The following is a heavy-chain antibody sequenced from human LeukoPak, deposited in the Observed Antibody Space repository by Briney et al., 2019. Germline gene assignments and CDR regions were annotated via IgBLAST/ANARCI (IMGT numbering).Heavy chain of an antibody. V-gene: IGHV4-59*11. Sequence: SETLCLTCTVSGGSISSHYWSWIRQSPGKGLEWIGYIYYSGSTNYNPSLKSRVTISVDTSKNQFSLKLSSVTAADTAVYYCARGEMATIEDAFDIWGQGTMVTVSS. CDR3: ARGEMATIEDAFDI. D-gene: IGHD5-24*01. CDR2: IYYSGST. J-gene: IGHJ3*02. CDR1: GGSISSHY.